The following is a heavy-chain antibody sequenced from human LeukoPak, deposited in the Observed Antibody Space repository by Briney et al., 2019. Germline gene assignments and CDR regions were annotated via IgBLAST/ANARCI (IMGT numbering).Heavy chain of an antibody. D-gene: IGHD3-22*01. CDR1: GFSFSSCA. V-gene: IGHV3-23*01. CDR2: ISGSGGST. CDR3: AKGSSGYRRDFDY. J-gene: IGHJ4*02. Sequence: GGSLRLSCAASGFSFSSCAMNWVRQAPGKGLEWVSAISGSGGSTYYADSVKGRFTISRDNSKNTLYLQMNSLRAEDTAVYYCAKGSSGYRRDFDYWGQGTLVTVSS.